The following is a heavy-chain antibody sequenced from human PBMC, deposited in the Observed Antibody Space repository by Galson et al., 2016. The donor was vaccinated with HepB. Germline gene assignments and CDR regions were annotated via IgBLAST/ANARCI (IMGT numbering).Heavy chain of an antibody. D-gene: IGHD2-2*01. V-gene: IGHV3-53*01. J-gene: IGHJ5*02. CDR2: IYNSGRT. Sequence: SLRLSCAASGFTVSNLYMTWVRQAPGKGLEWVALIYNSGRTTYADSVKGRFIISRDNSKNMMFLQMNNLRADDTAVYYCATQSASTKCYWCCDPWGQGTLVTVSS. CDR1: GFTVSNLY. CDR3: ATQSASTKCYWCCDP.